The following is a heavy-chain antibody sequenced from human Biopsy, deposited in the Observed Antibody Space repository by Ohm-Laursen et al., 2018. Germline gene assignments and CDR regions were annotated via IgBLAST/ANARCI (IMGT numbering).Heavy chain of an antibody. D-gene: IGHD2-2*01. Sequence: SDTLSLTCTVSGGYISGYHWSWIRKSPGKGLEWLAYISYTGGITSNPSLNVPATISLGTSKNQFSLRLIYVTAADTAVYYCARMPHFDYGGQGILVTVSS. CDR3: ARMPHFDY. J-gene: IGHJ4*02. V-gene: IGHV4-59*07. CDR1: GGYISGYH. CDR2: ISYTGGI.